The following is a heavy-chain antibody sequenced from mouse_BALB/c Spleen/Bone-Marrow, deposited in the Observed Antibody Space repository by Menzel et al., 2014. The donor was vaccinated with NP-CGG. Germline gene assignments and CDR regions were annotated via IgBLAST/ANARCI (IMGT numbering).Heavy chain of an antibody. D-gene: IGHD2-14*01. CDR2: SDPSENYT. CDR1: GYPFHSYW. Sequence: QVHVMQSGAELVKPGASVKLSCKASGYPFHSYWVHWVQRRPGQGLEWIGASDPSENYTHYNQELKGKATLTVDTSSSTAYMQLSSQTSEDSAVYYCTNLGTYWGQGTLVTGSA. CDR3: TNLGTY. V-gene: IGHV1S127*01. J-gene: IGHJ3*01.